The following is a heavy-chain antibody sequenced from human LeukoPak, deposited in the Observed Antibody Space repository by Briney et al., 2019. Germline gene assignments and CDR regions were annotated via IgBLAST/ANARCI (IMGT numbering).Heavy chain of an antibody. CDR2: INPNSGDT. D-gene: IGHD3-22*01. CDR1: GYTFTGYY. J-gene: IGHJ4*02. V-gene: IGHV1-2*06. CDR3: AREGFPYDGSGAYDY. Sequence: ASVKVSCKASGYTFTGYYMHWVRQAPGQGLEWMGRINPNSGDTNYAQKFQGRVTMTRDTSISTAYMELSRLRSDDTAIYYCAREGFPYDGSGAYDYWDLGTLAAVSS.